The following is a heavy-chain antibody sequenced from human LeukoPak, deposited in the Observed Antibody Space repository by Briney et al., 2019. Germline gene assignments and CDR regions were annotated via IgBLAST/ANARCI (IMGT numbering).Heavy chain of an antibody. Sequence: ASVKVSCKASGYTFTSYYMHWVRQAPGQGLEWMGIINPNAGTTSYAQKFQGRVTVTRDTSTSTVYMELSSLRSEDTAVYYCARDLSGGKLRYFDWLPPDYWGQGTLVTVSS. V-gene: IGHV1-46*01. CDR2: INPNAGTT. CDR1: GYTFTSYY. J-gene: IGHJ4*02. D-gene: IGHD3-9*01. CDR3: ARDLSGGKLRYFDWLPPDY.